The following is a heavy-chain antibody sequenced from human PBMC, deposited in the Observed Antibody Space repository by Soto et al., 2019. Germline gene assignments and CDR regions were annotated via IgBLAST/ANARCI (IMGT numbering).Heavy chain of an antibody. D-gene: IGHD1-26*01. CDR2: IYYRGST. CDR3: ARDGREASGMDV. CDR1: GGSISSHY. Sequence: ASETLSLTCTVSGGSISSHYWSWVRQAPGKGLEWIGHIYYRGSTTYNPSLRSRSTISVGTSNNQFSLKLNSVTTADTAVYYCARDGREASGMDVWGQGTKVTVSS. V-gene: IGHV4-59*11. J-gene: IGHJ6*02.